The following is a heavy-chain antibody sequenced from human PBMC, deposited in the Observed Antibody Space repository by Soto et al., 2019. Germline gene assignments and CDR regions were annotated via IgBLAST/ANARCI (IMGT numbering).Heavy chain of an antibody. D-gene: IGHD5-18*01. CDR2: ISSSGSTI. CDR3: AGDVESSPTAMAPSAFDI. V-gene: IGHV3-11*01. CDR1: GFTFSDYY. Sequence: QVQLVESGGGLVKPGGSLRLSCAASGFTFSDYYMSWIRQAPGKGLEWVSYISSSGSTIYYADSVKGRFTISRDNAKNSLYLQMNSLRAEDTAVYYCAGDVESSPTAMAPSAFDIWGQGTMVTVSS. J-gene: IGHJ3*02.